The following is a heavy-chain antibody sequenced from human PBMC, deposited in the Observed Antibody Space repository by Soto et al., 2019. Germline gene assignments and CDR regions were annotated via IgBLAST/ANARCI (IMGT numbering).Heavy chain of an antibody. Sequence: QVQLQQWGAGLLKPSETLSLTCAVYGGSLSGYYWSWIRQPPGKGLEWIGEINHSGSTNYNPSLKGRVTISADTSKNQFSLKLSSVTAADTAVYYCARGGVVLPAATPAQPPYSVGWFDPWGQGTLVTVSS. CDR1: GGSLSGYY. CDR3: ARGGVVLPAATPAQPPYSVGWFDP. J-gene: IGHJ5*02. D-gene: IGHD2-2*01. V-gene: IGHV4-34*01. CDR2: INHSGST.